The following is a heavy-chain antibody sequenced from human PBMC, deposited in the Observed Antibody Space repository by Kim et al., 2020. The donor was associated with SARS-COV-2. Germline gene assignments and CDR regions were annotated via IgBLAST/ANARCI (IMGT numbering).Heavy chain of an antibody. Sequence: GRSLRLSCAASGFTFSSYSMNWVRQAPGKGLEWVSSISSSSSYIYYADSVKGRFTISRDNAKNSLYLQMNSLRAEDTAVYYCAREVVDYFDYWGQGTLVTVSS. CDR3: AREVVDYFDY. V-gene: IGHV3-21*01. D-gene: IGHD2-15*01. J-gene: IGHJ4*02. CDR1: GFTFSSYS. CDR2: ISSSSSYI.